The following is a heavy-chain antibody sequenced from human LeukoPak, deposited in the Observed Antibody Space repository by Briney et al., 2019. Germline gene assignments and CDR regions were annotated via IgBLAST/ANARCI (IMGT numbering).Heavy chain of an antibody. CDR1: GDSISSNNW. J-gene: IGHJ5*02. D-gene: IGHD3-10*01. CDR3: ARQDILWMNWFDP. V-gene: IGHV4-4*02. CDR2: INHSGST. Sequence: SETLSLTCAVSGDSISSNNWWTWIRQPPGKGLEWIGEINHSGSTNYNPSLKSRVTISVDTSKNQFSLKLSSVTAADTAVYYCARQDILWMNWFDPWGQGTLVTVSS.